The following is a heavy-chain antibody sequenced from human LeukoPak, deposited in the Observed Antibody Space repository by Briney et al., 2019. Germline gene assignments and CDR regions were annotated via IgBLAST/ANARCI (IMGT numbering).Heavy chain of an antibody. V-gene: IGHV4-39*01. CDR1: GGSISSSSYY. CDR3: ARCIAAAGWFDP. Sequence: PSETLSLTCTVSGGSISSSSYYWGWLRQPPGKGLEWIGSMYYRGTTYYNPSLKSRVTISVDTSKNQLSLKVTSVTAADTALYYCARCIAAAGWFDPWGQGTLVTVSS. D-gene: IGHD6-25*01. J-gene: IGHJ5*02. CDR2: MYYRGTT.